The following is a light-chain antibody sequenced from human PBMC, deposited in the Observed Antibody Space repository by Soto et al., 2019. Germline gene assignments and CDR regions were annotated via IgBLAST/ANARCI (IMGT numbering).Light chain of an antibody. CDR1: QNIRNS. CDR3: QQTHTAPIT. V-gene: IGKV1-39*01. Sequence: DFQLTQSPPSLSVSVGDRVTITCRASQNIRNSLNWYQHNSGKAPKLLIYGASSLQAGVRSRFSGSGSGTEFTLTIDSLEVEDFAVYYCQQTHTAPITFGQGTRLDIK. CDR2: GAS. J-gene: IGKJ5*01.